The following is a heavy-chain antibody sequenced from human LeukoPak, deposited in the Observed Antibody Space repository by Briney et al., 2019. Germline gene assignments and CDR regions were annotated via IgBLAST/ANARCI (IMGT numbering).Heavy chain of an antibody. J-gene: IGHJ3*02. CDR1: GGSISSGDYY. V-gene: IGHV4-30-4*08. CDR2: IYYSGST. CDR3: ARAGSTSSPAFDI. Sequence: PSQTLSLTCTVSGGSISSGDYYWSWIRQPPGKGLEWIGYIYYSGSTYYNPSLKSRVTISVDTSKNQFSLKLSSVTAADTAVYYCARAGSTSSPAFDIWGQGTMVTVSS. D-gene: IGHD2-2*01.